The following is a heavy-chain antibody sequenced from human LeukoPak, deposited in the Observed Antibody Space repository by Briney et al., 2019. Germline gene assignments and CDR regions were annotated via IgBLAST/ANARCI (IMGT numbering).Heavy chain of an antibody. CDR1: GGSISSSSYY. Sequence: SETLSLTCTVSGGSISSSSYYWGWIRQPPGKGLEWIGSFYYSGSTYYNPSLKSRVTISVDTSKNQFSLKLSSVTASDTAVYYCARGRGEGRGISMIRGVRAPSYNWFDPWGNGTPVTVSS. D-gene: IGHD3-10*01. J-gene: IGHJ5*02. V-gene: IGHV4-39*07. CDR3: ARGRGEGRGISMIRGVRAPSYNWFDP. CDR2: FYYSGST.